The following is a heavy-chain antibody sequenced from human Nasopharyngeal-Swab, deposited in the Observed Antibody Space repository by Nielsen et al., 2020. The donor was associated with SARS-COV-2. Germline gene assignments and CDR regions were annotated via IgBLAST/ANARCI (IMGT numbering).Heavy chain of an antibody. CDR1: GGTFSSYA. D-gene: IGHD3-16*02. J-gene: IGHJ4*02. V-gene: IGHV1-69*06. CDR3: ARNPVDYDYVWGSYRYRTFDY. Sequence: SVKVSCKASGGTFSSYAISWVRQAPGQGLEWMGGIIPIFDTANYAQKFQGRVTITADKSTSTAYMELSSLRSEDTAVYYCARNPVDYDYVWGSYRYRTFDYWGQGTLV. CDR2: IIPIFDTA.